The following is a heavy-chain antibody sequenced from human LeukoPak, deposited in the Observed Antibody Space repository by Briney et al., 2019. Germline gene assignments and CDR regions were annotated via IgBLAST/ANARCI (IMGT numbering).Heavy chain of an antibody. V-gene: IGHV4-34*01. D-gene: IGHD4-17*01. J-gene: IGHJ4*02. Sequence: PSETLSLTCAVYGGSFSGYYWSWIRQPPGKGLEWIGEINHSGSTNYNPSLKSRVTISVDTSKNQFSLKLSSVTAADTAVYYCARGKTTVTTSTFDYWGQGTLVTVSS. CDR1: GGSFSGYY. CDR3: ARGKTTVTTSTFDY. CDR2: INHSGST.